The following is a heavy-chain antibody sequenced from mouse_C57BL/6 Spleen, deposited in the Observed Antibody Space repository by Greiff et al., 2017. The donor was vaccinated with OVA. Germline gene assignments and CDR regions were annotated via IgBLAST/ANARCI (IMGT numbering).Heavy chain of an antibody. D-gene: IGHD3-2*02. Sequence: QVQLQQPGAELVMPGASVKLSCKASGYTFTSYWMHWVKQRPGQGLEWIGEIDPSDSYTNYNQKFKGKSTLTVDKSASTAYMQLSSLTSEDSAVYYCASGVSSGYVVAYWGQGTLVTVSA. V-gene: IGHV1-69*01. J-gene: IGHJ3*01. CDR3: ASGVSSGYVVAY. CDR1: GYTFTSYW. CDR2: IDPSDSYT.